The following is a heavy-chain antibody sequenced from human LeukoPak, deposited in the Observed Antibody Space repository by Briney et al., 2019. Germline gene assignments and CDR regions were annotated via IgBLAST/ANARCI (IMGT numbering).Heavy chain of an antibody. CDR2: SRKKDNDYTT. D-gene: IGHD3-16*01. Sequence: GGSLRLSCAASGFTFSDHYMDWVRQAPGKGLEWVGRSRKKDNDYTTTYAASVKGRFTISGDESKNSLYLQMNSLKTEDTAVYYCASQVRGGFDYWGQRTLVTVFS. CDR3: ASQVRGGFDY. CDR1: GFTFSDHY. V-gene: IGHV3-72*01. J-gene: IGHJ4*02.